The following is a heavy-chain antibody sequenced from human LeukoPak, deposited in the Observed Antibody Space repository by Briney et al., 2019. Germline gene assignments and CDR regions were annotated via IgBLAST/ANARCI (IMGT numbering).Heavy chain of an antibody. CDR2: IIPIFGTA. CDR3: ARGVSSVTMVRGVIIKGKNYYYYYGMDV. Sequence: SVKVSCKASGGTFSSYAISWVRQAPGQGLEWMGGIIPIFGTANYAQKFQGRVTITADESTSTAYMELSSLRSEDTAVYYCARGVSSVTMVRGVIIKGKNYYYYYGMDVWGKGTTVTVSS. J-gene: IGHJ6*04. D-gene: IGHD3-10*01. CDR1: GGTFSSYA. V-gene: IGHV1-69*13.